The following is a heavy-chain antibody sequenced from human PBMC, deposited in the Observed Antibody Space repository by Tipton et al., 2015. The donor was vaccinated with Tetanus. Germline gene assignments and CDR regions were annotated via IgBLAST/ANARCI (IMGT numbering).Heavy chain of an antibody. CDR1: GYSFTSYW. D-gene: IGHD4-17*01. V-gene: IGHV5-10-1*01. CDR2: IDPSDSYT. Sequence: QLVQSGAEVKEPGESLRISCKGSGYSFTSYWISWVRQMPGKGLEWMGRIDPSDSYTNYSPPFQGHVTISADKSISTAYLQWSSLKASDTAMYYCAVASYMTTVTTGAFDIWGQGTMVTVSS. CDR3: AVASYMTTVTTGAFDI. J-gene: IGHJ3*02.